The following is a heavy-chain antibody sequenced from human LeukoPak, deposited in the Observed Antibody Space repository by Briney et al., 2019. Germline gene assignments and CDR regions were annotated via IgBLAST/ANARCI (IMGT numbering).Heavy chain of an antibody. CDR2: IIPIFGTA. Sequence: SVKVSCKASGGTFISYAISWLRQAPGQGLEWMGGIIPIFGTANYAQKFQGRVTITADESTSTAYMELSSLRSEDTAVYYCARSSRYSYGLEYWGQGTLVTVSS. CDR3: ARSSRYSYGLEY. J-gene: IGHJ4*02. D-gene: IGHD5-18*01. CDR1: GGTFISYA. V-gene: IGHV1-69*01.